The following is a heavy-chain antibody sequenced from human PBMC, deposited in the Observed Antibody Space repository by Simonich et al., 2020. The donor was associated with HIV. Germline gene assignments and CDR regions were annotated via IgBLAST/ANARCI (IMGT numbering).Heavy chain of an antibody. J-gene: IGHJ2*01. D-gene: IGHD3-10*01. CDR2: TKPNSGNT. Sequence: QVQLVQSGAEVKKPGASVKVSCKTSGYSFTSYDINWVRQATGQGLEWMGWTKPNSGNTGYEQKFQGRVTITRNTSKSTTYMELSRLISDDTAVYYCAREVDGEYRMVRGVTDWYFDLWGRGTPVTVSS. CDR3: AREVDGEYRMVRGVTDWYFDL. CDR1: GYSFTSYD. V-gene: IGHV1-8*03.